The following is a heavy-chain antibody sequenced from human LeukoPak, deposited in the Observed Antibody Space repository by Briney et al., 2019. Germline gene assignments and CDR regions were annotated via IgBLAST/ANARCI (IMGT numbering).Heavy chain of an antibody. Sequence: PGGSLRLSCAASGFTFSSYGMHWVRQAPGKGLEWEAVISYDGSNKYYADSVKGRFTISRDNSKNTLYLQMNSLRAEDTAVYYCAKCLSDILTGSFWYYYYGMDVWGQGTTVTASS. D-gene: IGHD3-9*01. J-gene: IGHJ6*02. CDR2: ISYDGSNK. CDR3: AKCLSDILTGSFWYYYYGMDV. CDR1: GFTFSSYG. V-gene: IGHV3-30*18.